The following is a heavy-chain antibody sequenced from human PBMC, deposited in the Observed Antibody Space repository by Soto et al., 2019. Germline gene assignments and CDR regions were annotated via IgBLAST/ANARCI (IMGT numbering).Heavy chain of an antibody. J-gene: IGHJ4*02. D-gene: IGHD3-22*01. CDR1: GFTFSSYA. V-gene: IGHV3-30-3*01. CDR2: ISYDGSNK. CDR3: ARAIMGGYYDSSGYYDY. Sequence: GGSLRLSCAASGFTFSSYAMHWVRQAPGKGLEWVAVISYDGSNKYYADSVKGRFTISRDNSKNTLYLQMNSLRAEDTAVYYCARAIMGGYYDSSGYYDYWGQGTLVTVSS.